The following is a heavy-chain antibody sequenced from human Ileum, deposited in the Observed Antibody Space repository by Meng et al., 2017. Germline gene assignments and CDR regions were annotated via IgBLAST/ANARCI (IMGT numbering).Heavy chain of an antibody. Sequence: GGSLRLSCAASGFTFSSHSMTWVRQAPGKGLEWVSAISDTGGHVHYADAVRGRFTNSRDNVKNSLYLQMNSLRAEDTAVYYCVRCILYVCQSNSGMDVWGQGTTVTVSS. CDR1: GFTFSSHS. CDR2: ISDTGGHV. J-gene: IGHJ6*02. D-gene: IGHD2-21*01. V-gene: IGHV3-21*06. CDR3: VRCILYVCQSNSGMDV.